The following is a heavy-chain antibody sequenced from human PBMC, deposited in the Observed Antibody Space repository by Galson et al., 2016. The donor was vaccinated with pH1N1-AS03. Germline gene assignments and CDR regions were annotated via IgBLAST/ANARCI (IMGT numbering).Heavy chain of an antibody. CDR2: ISSFNGYT. J-gene: IGHJ6*02. CDR1: GYTFTNYG. V-gene: IGHV1-18*01. Sequence: SVKVSCKASGYTFTNYGVGWVRQAPGQGLEWMGGISSFNGYTTYAQKLQDRVTMTRDTSTSTAYMELRSLRSDDTAVYFCARDAAYYYGMDVWGQGTTVIVS. D-gene: IGHD6-25*01. CDR3: ARDAAYYYGMDV.